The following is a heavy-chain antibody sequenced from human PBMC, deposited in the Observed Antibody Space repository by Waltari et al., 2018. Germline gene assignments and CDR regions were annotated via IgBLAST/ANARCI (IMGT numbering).Heavy chain of an antibody. Sequence: QVQLVESGGGFVQPGKPLSLSCAASGLLFRSYAMHWVRQAPGKGLEWVAVVSYDGSNKYYADSVKGRFTISRDNSKNALYVQMNSLRIEDTAIYYCARDRDVVVVGPGFGYWGQGTLVTVSS. CDR2: VSYDGSNK. D-gene: IGHD2-15*01. J-gene: IGHJ4*02. V-gene: IGHV3-30-3*01. CDR1: GLLFRSYA. CDR3: ARDRDVVVVGPGFGY.